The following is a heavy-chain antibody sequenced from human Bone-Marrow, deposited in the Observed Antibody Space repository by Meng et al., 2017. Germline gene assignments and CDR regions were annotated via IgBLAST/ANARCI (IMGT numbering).Heavy chain of an antibody. CDR2: IDTNTGNP. CDR3: TRDGYSDCSSTSCFDY. J-gene: IGHJ4*02. D-gene: IGHD2-2*01. CDR1: GYTFTHYA. V-gene: IGHV7-4-1*02. Sequence: QGQLVQSGSELKKPGASVKVSCRASGYTFTHYAINWLRQAPGQGLEWMGWIDTNTGNPTYAQGFTGRFVFSLDTSVSTAYLQISSLKADDTAVYYCTRDGYSDCSSTSCFDYWGQGTLVTVSS.